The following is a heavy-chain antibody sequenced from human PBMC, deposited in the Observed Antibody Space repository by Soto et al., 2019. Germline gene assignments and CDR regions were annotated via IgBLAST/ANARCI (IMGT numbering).Heavy chain of an antibody. J-gene: IGHJ4*02. D-gene: IGHD2-21*02. CDR2: INPSGGST. CDR1: GYTFTSYY. CDR3: ARDLGHIVVVTAIQGSPGYFDY. V-gene: IGHV1-46*01. Sequence: GASVKVSCKASGYTFTSYYMHWVRQAPGQGLEWMGIINPSGGSTSYAQKFQGRVTMTRDTSTSTVYMELSSLRSEDTAVYYCARDLGHIVVVTAIQGSPGYFDYWGQGTLVTVSS.